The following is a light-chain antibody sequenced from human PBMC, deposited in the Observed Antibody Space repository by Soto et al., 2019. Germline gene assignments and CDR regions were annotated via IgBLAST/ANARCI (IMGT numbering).Light chain of an antibody. CDR1: QSVSSN. J-gene: IGKJ4*01. V-gene: IGKV3-15*01. CDR2: GAS. Sequence: EIVRAQSPATLSVSPGERATLSCRASQSVSSNLAWYQQKPGQGPRLLIYGASTRATGIPARFSGSGSGTDFTLTISSLQSEDFALYYCQQYNNWPLTFGGGTKVDIK. CDR3: QQYNNWPLT.